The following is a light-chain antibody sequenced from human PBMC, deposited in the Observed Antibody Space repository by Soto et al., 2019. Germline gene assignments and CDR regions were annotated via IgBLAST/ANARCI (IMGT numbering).Light chain of an antibody. Sequence: QSVLTQPPSASWTPGQRVTISCSGSSSNIGSNTVNWYQQLPGTAPKLLIYNNNQRPSGVPDRFSGSKSGTSASLAISGLQSEDEADYYCAAWDDSLNGLVFGTGTKLTV. J-gene: IGLJ1*01. V-gene: IGLV1-44*01. CDR1: SSNIGSNT. CDR3: AAWDDSLNGLV. CDR2: NNN.